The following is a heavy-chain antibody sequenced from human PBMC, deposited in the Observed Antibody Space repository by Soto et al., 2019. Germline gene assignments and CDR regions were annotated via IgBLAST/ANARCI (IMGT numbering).Heavy chain of an antibody. D-gene: IGHD6-6*01. CDR3: TTGYSSSSTAAENYYYYYYMDV. Sequence: GGSLRLSCAASGFTFSSYGMHWVRQAPGKGLEWVAVISYDGSNKYYADSVKGRFTISRDDSKNTLYLQMNSLKTEDTAVYYCTTGYSSSSTAAENYYYYYYMDVWGKGTTVTVSS. CDR1: GFTFSSYG. J-gene: IGHJ6*03. V-gene: IGHV3-30*03. CDR2: ISYDGSNK.